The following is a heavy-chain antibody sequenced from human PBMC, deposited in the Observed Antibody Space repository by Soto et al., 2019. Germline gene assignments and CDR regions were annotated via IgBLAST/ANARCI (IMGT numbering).Heavy chain of an antibody. CDR3: AKDRVKKTYYYDSSGYYYRGSYYYGMDV. V-gene: IGHV3-30*18. Sequence: PGGSLRLSCAASGFTFSSYGMHWVRQAPGKGLEWVAVISYDGSNKYYADSVKGRFTISRDNSKNTLYLQMNSLRAEDTAVYYCAKDRVKKTYYYDSSGYYYRGSYYYGMDVWGQGTTGTVS. J-gene: IGHJ6*02. D-gene: IGHD3-22*01. CDR2: ISYDGSNK. CDR1: GFTFSSYG.